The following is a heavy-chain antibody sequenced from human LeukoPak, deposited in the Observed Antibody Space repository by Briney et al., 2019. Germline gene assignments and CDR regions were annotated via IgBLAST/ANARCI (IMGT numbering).Heavy chain of an antibody. Sequence: GGSLRLSCAASGFTFSSYAMSWVRQAPGKGLEWVSAISGSGGSTYYADSVKGRFTISRDNSKNTLYLQMNSLRAEDTAVYYCAKGRITMVRGAIDYWAREPWSPSPQ. CDR2: ISGSGGST. J-gene: IGHJ4*02. V-gene: IGHV3-23*01. D-gene: IGHD3-10*01. CDR1: GFTFSSYA. CDR3: AKGRITMVRGAIDY.